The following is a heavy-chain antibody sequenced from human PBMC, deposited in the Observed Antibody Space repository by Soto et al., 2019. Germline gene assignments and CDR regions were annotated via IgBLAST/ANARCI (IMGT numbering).Heavy chain of an antibody. Sequence: GGSLRLSCAASGFTFSSYVMSWVRQAPGKGLEWVSTISTSGGSTYYPDSVKGRFTISRDDSKNTLYLQMNSLRAEDTAVYYCAKDLYFGSGSYGGAMDVWGQGTTVTVSS. CDR1: GFTFSSYV. V-gene: IGHV3-23*01. CDR2: ISTSGGST. D-gene: IGHD3-10*01. J-gene: IGHJ6*02. CDR3: AKDLYFGSGSYGGAMDV.